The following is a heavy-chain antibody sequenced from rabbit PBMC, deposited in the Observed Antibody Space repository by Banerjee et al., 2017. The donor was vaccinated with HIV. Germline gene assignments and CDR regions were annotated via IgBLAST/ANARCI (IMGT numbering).Heavy chain of an antibody. D-gene: IGHD4-1*01. J-gene: IGHJ4*01. CDR1: GFTLSSYW. CDR2: IDAGSSGTT. CDR3: ARDLAGAIGWNFNL. V-gene: IGHV1S45*01. Sequence: QEQLVESGGDLVKPGGTLTLTCTASGFTLSSYWMCWVRQAPGKGLEWITCIDAGSSGTTDYASWAKGRFTISKTSSTTVPLQMTSLTAADTATYFCARDLAGAIGWNFNLWGPGTLVTVS.